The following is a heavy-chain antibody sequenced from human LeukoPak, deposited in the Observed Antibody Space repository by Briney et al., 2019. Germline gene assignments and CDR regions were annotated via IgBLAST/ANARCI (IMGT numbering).Heavy chain of an antibody. CDR2: INHSGST. J-gene: IGHJ4*02. V-gene: IGHV4-34*01. D-gene: IGHD6-13*01. CDR3: ASLLRSSSWPR. Sequence: SETLSLTCAVYGGSFSGYYWSWIRQPPGKGLEWIGEINHSGSTNYNPSLKSRVTISVDTSKNQFSLKLSSVTAADTAVYYCASLLRSSSWPRWGQGTLVTVSS. CDR1: GGSFSGYY.